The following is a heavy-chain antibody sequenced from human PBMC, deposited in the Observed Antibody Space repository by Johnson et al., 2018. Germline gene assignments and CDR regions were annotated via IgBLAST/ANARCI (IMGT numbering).Heavy chain of an antibody. V-gene: IGHV3-9*01. CDR2: ISWNSGSI. CDR1: GFTFDDYA. Sequence: VQLVQSGGGLVQPGRSLRLSCAASGFTFDDYAMHWVRQAPGKGLEWVSGISWNSGSIGYADSVKGRFTISRDNAKNSLYLQMNSLRAEDTALYYCAKDWFNYYYYMDVWGKGTTVTVSS. D-gene: IGHD3-10*01. J-gene: IGHJ6*03. CDR3: AKDWFNYYYYMDV.